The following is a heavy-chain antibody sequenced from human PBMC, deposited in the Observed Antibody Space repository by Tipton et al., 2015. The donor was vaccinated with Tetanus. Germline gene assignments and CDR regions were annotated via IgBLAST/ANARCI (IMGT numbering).Heavy chain of an antibody. D-gene: IGHD2-2*01. CDR1: GGSISSYN. CDR3: ARGSDIVVVPGVTRADWFDP. CDR2: ISDSGLT. Sequence: TLSLTCTVSGGSISSYNWSWIRQPPGKGLEWLAYISDSGLTNSNYFLKSRITISRDTSRNQFSLRLTSVTAADTAVYYCARGSDIVVVPGVTRADWFDPWGQGTLVTVSS. J-gene: IGHJ5*02. V-gene: IGHV4-59*01.